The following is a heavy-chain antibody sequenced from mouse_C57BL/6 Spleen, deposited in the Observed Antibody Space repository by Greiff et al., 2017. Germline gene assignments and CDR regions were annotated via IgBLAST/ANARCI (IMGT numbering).Heavy chain of an antibody. CDR1: GFNIKDYY. Sequence: VHVKQSGAELVKPGASVKLSCTASGFNIKDYYMHWVKQRTEQGLEWIGRIDPEDGETKYAPKFQGKATITADTSSNTAYLQLSSLTSEDTAVYYCARMVTTGGYYYAMDYWGQGTSVTVSS. J-gene: IGHJ4*01. CDR3: ARMVTTGGYYYAMDY. V-gene: IGHV14-2*01. CDR2: IDPEDGET. D-gene: IGHD2-2*01.